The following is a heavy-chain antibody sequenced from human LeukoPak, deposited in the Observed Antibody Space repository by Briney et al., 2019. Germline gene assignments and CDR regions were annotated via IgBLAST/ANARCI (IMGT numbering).Heavy chain of an antibody. CDR1: GGSISGYF. CDR2: IYYSGST. Sequence: SETLSLTCTVSGGSISGYFWSWIRQPPGKELEWIGYIYYSGSTNHNPSLKSRVTISVDTSKNQFSLKLSSVTAADTAVYFCSRWRVPTTTVFYYGMDAWGKGTTVTVTS. J-gene: IGHJ6*04. CDR3: SRWRVPTTTVFYYGMDA. D-gene: IGHD2/OR15-2a*01. V-gene: IGHV4-59*01.